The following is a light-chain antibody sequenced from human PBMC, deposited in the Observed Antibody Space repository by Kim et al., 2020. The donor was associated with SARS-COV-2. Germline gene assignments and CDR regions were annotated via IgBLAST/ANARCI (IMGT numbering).Light chain of an antibody. CDR1: SSNSENND. CDR3: GTWDSSLSAYV. Sequence: GHKLPISCAGRSSNSENNDVYWYQQLPGTAPKLLIYNNNTRPSGIPDRFSGSKSGPSATLGSTGLQTGDEADYYCGTWDSSLSAYVFGAGTKVTVL. J-gene: IGLJ1*01. V-gene: IGLV1-51*01. CDR2: NNN.